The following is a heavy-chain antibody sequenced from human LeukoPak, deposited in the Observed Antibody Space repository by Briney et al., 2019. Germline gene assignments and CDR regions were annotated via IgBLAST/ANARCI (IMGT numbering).Heavy chain of an antibody. CDR2: TYYRSKWYN. V-gene: IGHV6-1*01. CDR3: ARESRRRSPVLFDY. Sequence: SQTLSLICAISGDSVSSNSAAWNWIRQSPSRGLEWLGRTYYRSKWYNDFAVSVKSRITINPDSSKNHVSLQLNSATPEGPGGYYCARESRRRSPVLFDYWGQGALVTVSS. CDR1: GDSVSSNSAA. J-gene: IGHJ4*02.